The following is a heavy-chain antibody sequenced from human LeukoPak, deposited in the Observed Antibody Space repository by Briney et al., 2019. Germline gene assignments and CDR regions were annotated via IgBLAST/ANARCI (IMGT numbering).Heavy chain of an antibody. V-gene: IGHV3-74*01. J-gene: IGHJ4*02. Sequence: GGSLRLSCAASGFTFSSYWMNWVRQAPGKGLVWVSRIASDGSSTTYADSVKGRFSISRDNAKNALYLQMNSLRVEDTAVYYCARGRPHGNDYWGQGTLVTVSS. D-gene: IGHD4-23*01. CDR2: IASDGSST. CDR1: GFTFSSYW. CDR3: ARGRPHGNDY.